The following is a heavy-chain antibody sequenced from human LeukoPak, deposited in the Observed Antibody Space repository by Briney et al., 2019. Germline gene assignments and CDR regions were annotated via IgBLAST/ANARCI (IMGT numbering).Heavy chain of an antibody. J-gene: IGHJ4*02. CDR1: GGSFSGYY. V-gene: IGHV4-34*01. Sequence: SETLSLTCAVYGGSFSGYYWSWIRQPPGKGLEWIGEINHSGSTNYNPSLKSRVTISVDTSKNQFSLKLSSVTAADTAVYYWARGRIAENYWGQGTLVTVSS. CDR2: INHSGST. CDR3: ARGRIAENY. D-gene: IGHD6-13*01.